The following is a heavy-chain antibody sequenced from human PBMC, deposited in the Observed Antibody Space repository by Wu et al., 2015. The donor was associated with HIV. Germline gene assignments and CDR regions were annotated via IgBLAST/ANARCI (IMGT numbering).Heavy chain of an antibody. CDR1: GYTFIKYY. D-gene: IGHD2-21*01. Sequence: QVRLRQSGAGVKKPGASVRVSCEASGYTFIKYYLHWIRQVPGGHLEWIGWINPRGGQVNYSRQFPGKFTMTRDTIREAAFLDVRGLTSDDTAVYYCVRTANCDRDPCKGWVFQHWGQGTLGHRVV. V-gene: IGHV1-2*07. J-gene: IGHJ1*01. CDR2: INPRGGQV. CDR3: VRTANCDRDPCKGWVFQH.